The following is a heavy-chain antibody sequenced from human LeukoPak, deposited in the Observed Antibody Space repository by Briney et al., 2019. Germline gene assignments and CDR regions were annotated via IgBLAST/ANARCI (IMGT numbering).Heavy chain of an antibody. V-gene: IGHV3-21*01. CDR2: ISSGSSYI. CDR1: GFIFSAYT. Sequence: GGSLRLSCAASGFIFSAYTMNWVRQAPGKGLEWVSSISSGSSYIYYADSVKGRFTISRDNAKNSLYLQMNSLRAEDTAVYYCARGGGAFDIWGQGTMVTVSS. J-gene: IGHJ3*02. CDR3: ARGGGAFDI.